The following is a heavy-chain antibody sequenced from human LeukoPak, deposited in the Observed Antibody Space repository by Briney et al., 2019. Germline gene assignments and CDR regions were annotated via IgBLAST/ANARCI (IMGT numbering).Heavy chain of an antibody. CDR1: GGSISSSSYY. V-gene: IGHV4-39*01. Sequence: SETLSLTCTVSGGSISSSSYYWGWIRQPPGKGLEWIGSIYYSGSTYYNPSLKSRVTISVDTSKNQFSLKLSSVTPADTAVYYCARHPHTFRSIVGATLRALYAFDIWGQGTMVTVSS. J-gene: IGHJ3*02. CDR2: IYYSGST. CDR3: ARHPHTFRSIVGATLRALYAFDI. D-gene: IGHD1-26*01.